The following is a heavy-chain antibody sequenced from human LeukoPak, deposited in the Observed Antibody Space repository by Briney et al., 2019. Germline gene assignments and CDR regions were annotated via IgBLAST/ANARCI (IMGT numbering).Heavy chain of an antibody. CDR1: GGSISSGSYY. D-gene: IGHD3-3*01. CDR2: IYTSGST. J-gene: IGHJ6*03. CDR3: ARDRYDSKSYYYYMDV. V-gene: IGHV4-61*02. Sequence: PSQTLSLTCTVSGGSISSGSYYWSWIRQPAGKGLERIGRIYTSGSTNYNPSLKSRVTISVDTSKNQFSLKLSSVTAADTAVYYCARDRYDSKSYYYYMDVWGKGTTVTVSS.